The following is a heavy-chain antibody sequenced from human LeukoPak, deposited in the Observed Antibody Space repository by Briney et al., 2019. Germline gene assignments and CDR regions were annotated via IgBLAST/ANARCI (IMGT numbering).Heavy chain of an antibody. CDR2: ISWNSGSI. Sequence: GGSLRLSCAASGFTFDDYAMHWVRQAPGKGLEWVSGISWNSGSIGYADSVKGRFTISRDNAKNSLYLQMNSLRAEDTALYYCARAYCGGDCSSDDAFDIWGQGTMVTVSS. V-gene: IGHV3-9*01. CDR1: GFTFDDYA. D-gene: IGHD2-21*01. CDR3: ARAYCGGDCSSDDAFDI. J-gene: IGHJ3*02.